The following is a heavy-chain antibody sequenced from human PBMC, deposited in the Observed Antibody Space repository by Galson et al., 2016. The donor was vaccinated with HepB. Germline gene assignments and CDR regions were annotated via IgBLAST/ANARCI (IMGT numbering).Heavy chain of an antibody. V-gene: IGHV3-23*01. CDR3: AKDPTAAYGYFDL. J-gene: IGHJ2*01. D-gene: IGHD6-25*01. CDR2: ISANGGNT. CDR1: GFIFRGYA. Sequence: SLRLSCAASGFIFRGYAMSWVRQAPGKGLEWVSSISANGGNTYYADSVKGRFTISRDNSKNTLFVQTNSLRVEDTAIYYCAKDPTAAYGYFDLWGRGTLVTVSS.